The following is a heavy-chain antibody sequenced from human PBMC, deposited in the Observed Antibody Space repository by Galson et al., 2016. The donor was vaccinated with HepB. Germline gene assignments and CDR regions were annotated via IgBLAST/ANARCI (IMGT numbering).Heavy chain of an antibody. J-gene: IGHJ5*01. Sequence: SLRLSCAASGFTFCNFAMHWVRQAPGKGLEWVAVIWYDGTSKYYVDSVKGRFTISRDNSKNTLNLQMNSLRAEDTAVYYCAKVATPNRNYENWFDSWGQGTLVTVSS. CDR2: IWYDGTSK. V-gene: IGHV3-33*06. CDR1: GFTFCNFA. D-gene: IGHD4-11*01. CDR3: AKVATPNRNYENWFDS.